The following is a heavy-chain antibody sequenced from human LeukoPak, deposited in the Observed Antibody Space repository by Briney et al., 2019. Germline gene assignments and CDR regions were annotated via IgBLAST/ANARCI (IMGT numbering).Heavy chain of an antibody. J-gene: IGHJ4*02. Sequence: ASVKVSCKASGYTFTSYYMRWVRQAPGQGLEWMGIINPSGGSTSYAQKFQGRVTMTRDTSTSTVYMELSSLRSEDTAVYYCARRAAAGTPLRQYDYWGQGTLVTVSS. D-gene: IGHD6-13*01. CDR2: INPSGGST. CDR1: GYTFTSYY. CDR3: ARRAAAGTPLRQYDY. V-gene: IGHV1-46*01.